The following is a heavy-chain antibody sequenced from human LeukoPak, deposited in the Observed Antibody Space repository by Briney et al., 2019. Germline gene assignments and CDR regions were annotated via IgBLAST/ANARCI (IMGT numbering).Heavy chain of an antibody. CDR2: INPNSGGT. CDR1: GYTFTGYY. J-gene: IGHJ4*02. D-gene: IGHD3-3*01. CDR3: ARAGVFGVVIDY. V-gene: IGHV1-2*02. Sequence: ASVKVSCKASGYTFTGYYMHWVRQAPGQGLEWMGWINPNSGGTNYAQKFQGRVTMTRDTSINTAYMELSRLRSDDTAVYYCARAGVFGVVIDYWGQGTLVTVSS.